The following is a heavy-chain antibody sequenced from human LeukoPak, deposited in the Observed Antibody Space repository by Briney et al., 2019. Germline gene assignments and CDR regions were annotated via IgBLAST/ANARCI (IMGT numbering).Heavy chain of an antibody. V-gene: IGHV4-59*01. D-gene: IGHD2-2*02. CDR3: ARYCTGHCYTGDSYYFDY. J-gene: IGHJ4*02. CDR1: GGSISSYY. CDR2: IYYSGST. Sequence: SETLSLTCTVSGGSISSYYWSWIRQPPGKGLEWIGYIYYSGSTNYNPSLKSRVTISVDTSKNQFSLKLSSVIAADTAVYYCARYCTGHCYTGDSYYFDYWGQGTLVTVSS.